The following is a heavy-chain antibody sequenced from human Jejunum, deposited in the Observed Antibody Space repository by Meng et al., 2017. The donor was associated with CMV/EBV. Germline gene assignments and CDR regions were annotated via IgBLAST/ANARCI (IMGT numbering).Heavy chain of an antibody. Sequence: FNVNSNFMHWVRQAPGKGLEWVAVSYSAGMTYYADSVKGRFTISRDNSKNTMYLQMNGLRLEDTAMYYCATEVAVRNYFSYGMDVWGQGTAVTVS. J-gene: IGHJ6*02. CDR2: SYSAGMT. CDR3: ATEVAVRNYFSYGMDV. V-gene: IGHV3-66*02. D-gene: IGHD3-10*01. CDR1: FNVNSNF.